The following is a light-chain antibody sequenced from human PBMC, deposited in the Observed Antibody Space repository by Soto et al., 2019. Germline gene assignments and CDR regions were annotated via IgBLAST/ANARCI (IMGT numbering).Light chain of an antibody. J-gene: IGLJ1*01. CDR3: TSYVGSANYV. CDR2: DVN. Sequence: QSALTQPRSVSGSPGQSITISCTGTSSDVGGYDYVSWYQQHPGKAPKVMIYDVNKRPSGVPDRFSGSKSANTASLTISGLQAEDEGDYYCTSYVGSANYVFGTGTKLTVL. V-gene: IGLV2-11*01. CDR1: SSDVGGYDY.